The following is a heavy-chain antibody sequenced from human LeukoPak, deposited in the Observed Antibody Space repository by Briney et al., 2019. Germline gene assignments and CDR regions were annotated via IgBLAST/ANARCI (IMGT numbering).Heavy chain of an antibody. CDR2: ISYNVTR. Sequence: SETLSLTCTVSWKWIRQPPGRGLESIGNISYNVTRQYNPSLKSRVTMSVDTSKNQFSLKLSSVTAADTAVYYCARGARGDNYYYYYMDVWGKGTTVTVSS. V-gene: IGHV4-59*12. CDR3: ARGARGDNYYYYYMDV. J-gene: IGHJ6*03. D-gene: IGHD3-16*01.